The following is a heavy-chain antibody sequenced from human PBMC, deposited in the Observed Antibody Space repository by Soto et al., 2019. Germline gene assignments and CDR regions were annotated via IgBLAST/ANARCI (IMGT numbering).Heavy chain of an antibody. CDR3: ARRAVTSTFDY. J-gene: IGHJ4*02. V-gene: IGHV1-3*01. CDR2: INAGNGNT. CDR1: GYTFTSYV. D-gene: IGHD4-17*01. Sequence: QVQLVQSGAEVKKPGASVKVSCKASGYTFTSYVMHWVRQAPGQRLEWMGWINAGNGNTKYSQKFQGRVTITRDTSASTAYMELSSLRSEDTAVYYCARRAVTSTFDYWGQGTLVTVSS.